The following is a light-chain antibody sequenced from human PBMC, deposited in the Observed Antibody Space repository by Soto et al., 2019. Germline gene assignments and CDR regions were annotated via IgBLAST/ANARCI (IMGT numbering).Light chain of an antibody. CDR3: AAWDNSLSEYV. Sequence: QSVLTQPPSASETPGQRVTISCSGSSSNIGRNTVNWYQQLPGTAPKLVIYSNNQRPSGVPDRFSGSKSGTSGSLAISGLQSGDEADYYCAAWDNSLSEYVFGTGTKVTVL. CDR2: SNN. CDR1: SSNIGRNT. J-gene: IGLJ1*01. V-gene: IGLV1-44*01.